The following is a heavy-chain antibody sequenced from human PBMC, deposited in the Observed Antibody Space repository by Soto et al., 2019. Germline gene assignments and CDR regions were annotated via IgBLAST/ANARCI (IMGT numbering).Heavy chain of an antibody. Sequence: PGGSLRLSCVASGFTFNNYGIHWVRQAPGKGLEWVTVISSDGNTKYYADSVKGRFTISRDNSKNTLYLQMDSPRPEDTAVYYCAKEIAVAGDFDYWGHGTLVTVSS. CDR3: AKEIAVAGDFDY. D-gene: IGHD6-19*01. V-gene: IGHV3-30*18. CDR2: ISSDGNTK. CDR1: GFTFNNYG. J-gene: IGHJ4*01.